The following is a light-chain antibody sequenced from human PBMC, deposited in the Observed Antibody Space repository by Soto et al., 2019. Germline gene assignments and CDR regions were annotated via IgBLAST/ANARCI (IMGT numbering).Light chain of an antibody. CDR2: GAS. Sequence: PGERATLSCMASQNFGSTYLAWYQQKRGQAPRFLIYGASSRATGIPDRFSGSGSGTDFTLTISRLEPEDFAVYYCQQYGSSPRTFGLGTKVDIK. CDR1: QNFGSTY. J-gene: IGKJ1*01. CDR3: QQYGSSPRT. V-gene: IGKV3-20*01.